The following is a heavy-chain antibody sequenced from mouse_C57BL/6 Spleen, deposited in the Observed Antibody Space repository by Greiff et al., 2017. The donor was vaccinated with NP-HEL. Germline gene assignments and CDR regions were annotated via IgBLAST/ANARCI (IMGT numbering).Heavy chain of an antibody. V-gene: IGHV1-55*01. CDR2: IYPGSGST. CDR3: ARSYYSNYYAMDY. J-gene: IGHJ4*01. CDR1: GYTFTSYW. D-gene: IGHD2-5*01. Sequence: QVQLQQPGAELVKPGASVKMSCKASGYTFTSYWITWVKQRPGQGLEWIGDIYPGSGSTNYNEKFKSKATLTVDKSSSTAYMQLSSLTSEDSAVYYCARSYYSNYYAMDYWGQGTSVTVSS.